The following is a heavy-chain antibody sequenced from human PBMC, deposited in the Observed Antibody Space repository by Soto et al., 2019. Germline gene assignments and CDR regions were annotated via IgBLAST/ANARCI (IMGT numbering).Heavy chain of an antibody. J-gene: IGHJ2*01. CDR1: GGSFSGYY. V-gene: IGHV4-34*01. D-gene: IGHD5-12*01. Sequence: SETLSLTCAVYGGSFSGYYWSWVRQPPGKGLEWIGEINHSGSTNYNPSLKSRVTISVDTSKNQFSLKLSSVTAADTAVYYCARGSRDGYNGGYFDLWGRGTLVTVSS. CDR2: INHSGST. CDR3: ARGSRDGYNGGYFDL.